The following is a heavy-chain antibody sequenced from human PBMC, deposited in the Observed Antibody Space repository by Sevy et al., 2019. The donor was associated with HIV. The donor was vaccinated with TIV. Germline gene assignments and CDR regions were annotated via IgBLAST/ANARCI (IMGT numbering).Heavy chain of an antibody. CDR1: GFTFTTYT. V-gene: IGHV3-21*01. CDR3: AREEGVLRYFD. Sequence: GGSLRLSCAASGFTFTTYTMNWVRQAPGKGLEWVSSISSSSSYIYYADSVEGRFTISRDNAKNSLYLQINSLRAEDTAVYYCAREEGVLRYFDWGQGTLVTVSS. CDR2: ISSSSSYI. D-gene: IGHD3-9*01. J-gene: IGHJ4*02.